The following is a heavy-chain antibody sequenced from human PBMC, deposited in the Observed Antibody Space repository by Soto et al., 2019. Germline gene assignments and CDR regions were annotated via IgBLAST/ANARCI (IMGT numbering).Heavy chain of an antibody. Sequence: SVKVSCKASGFTFTSSAVQWVRQARGQRLEWIGWIVVGSGNTNYAQKFQERVTITRDMSTSTAYMELSSLRSEDTAVYYCAADGFNSGSYDYWGQGTLVTVSS. V-gene: IGHV1-58*01. CDR2: IVVGSGNT. CDR3: AADGFNSGSYDY. CDR1: GFTFTSSA. D-gene: IGHD1-20*01. J-gene: IGHJ4*02.